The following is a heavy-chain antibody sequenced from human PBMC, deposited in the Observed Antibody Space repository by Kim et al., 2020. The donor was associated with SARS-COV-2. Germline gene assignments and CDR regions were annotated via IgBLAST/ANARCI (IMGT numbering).Heavy chain of an antibody. V-gene: IGHV4-39*01. CDR2: T. Sequence: TYYNPSLTGRVSISIDASKNQFSRRLNSVTASDTALYYCARRNYPYYFDSWGQGILVTVSS. J-gene: IGHJ4*02. D-gene: IGHD1-7*01. CDR3: ARRNYPYYFDS.